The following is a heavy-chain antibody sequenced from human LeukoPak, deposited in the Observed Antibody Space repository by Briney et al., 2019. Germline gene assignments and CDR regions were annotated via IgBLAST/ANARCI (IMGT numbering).Heavy chain of an antibody. CDR3: VSFYETY. CDR1: GNYW. CDR2: ITGDGSWT. V-gene: IGHV3-74*01. J-gene: IGHJ4*02. Sequence: GESLRLSCAASGNYWMHWVRQAPGKGLVWVSHITGDGSWTTYADSVKGRFTISKDNAKNTVYLQMNNLRAEDTAVYYCVSFYETYWGRGTLVTVSS. D-gene: IGHD2-2*01.